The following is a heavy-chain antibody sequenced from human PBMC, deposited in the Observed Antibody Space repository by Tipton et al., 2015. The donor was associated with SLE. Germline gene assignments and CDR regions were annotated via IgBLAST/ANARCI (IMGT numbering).Heavy chain of an antibody. CDR1: GGSFSGYY. D-gene: IGHD6-6*01. V-gene: IGHV4-34*01. Sequence: TLSLTCAVYGGSFSGYYWNWIRQPPGKGLEWIGEINHSGSTNYNPSLKSRVTISVDTSKNQFSLKLSSVTAADTAVYYCARGQASIADWYFDLWGRGTLVTVSS. CDR3: ARGQASIADWYFDL. CDR2: INHSGST. J-gene: IGHJ2*01.